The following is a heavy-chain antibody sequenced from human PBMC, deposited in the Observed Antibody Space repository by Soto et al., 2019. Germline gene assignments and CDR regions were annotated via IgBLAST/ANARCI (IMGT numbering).Heavy chain of an antibody. CDR3: ARSNSSGYYYHDAFDI. Sequence: GESLKISCKCSGYSFTSYWIGWVRQMPGKGLEWMGIIYPGDSDTRYSPSFQGQVTISADKSISTAYLQWSSLKASDTAMYYCARSNSSGYYYHDAFDIWGQGKMVTVSS. V-gene: IGHV5-51*01. CDR1: GYSFTSYW. D-gene: IGHD3-22*01. CDR2: IYPGDSDT. J-gene: IGHJ3*02.